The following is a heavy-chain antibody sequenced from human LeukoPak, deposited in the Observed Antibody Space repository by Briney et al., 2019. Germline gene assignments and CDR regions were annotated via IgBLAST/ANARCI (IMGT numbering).Heavy chain of an antibody. CDR2: ISAYNGNT. V-gene: IGHV1-18*01. D-gene: IGHD1-7*01. CDR3: AKTGTTVYYYYYMDV. J-gene: IGHJ6*03. Sequence: GASVKVSCKASGYTFTSYGISWVRQAPGQGLEWMVWISAYNGNTNYAQKLQGRVTMTTDTSTSTAYMELRSLRSDDTAVYYCAKTGTTVYYYYYMDVWGKGTTVTVSS. CDR1: GYTFTSYG.